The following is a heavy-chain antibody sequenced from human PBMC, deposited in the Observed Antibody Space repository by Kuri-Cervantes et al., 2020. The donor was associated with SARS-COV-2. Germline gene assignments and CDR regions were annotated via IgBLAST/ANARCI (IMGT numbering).Heavy chain of an antibody. Sequence: SVKVSCKASGGTFSSYAISWVRQAPGQGLEWMGRIIPILGTANYAQKLQGRVTITADKSTSTAYMELSSLRSEDTAVYYCARGYYDILTGYPFDYWGQGTLVTVSS. CDR1: GGTFSSYA. V-gene: IGHV1-69*04. D-gene: IGHD3-9*01. J-gene: IGHJ4*02. CDR2: IIPILGTA. CDR3: ARGYYDILTGYPFDY.